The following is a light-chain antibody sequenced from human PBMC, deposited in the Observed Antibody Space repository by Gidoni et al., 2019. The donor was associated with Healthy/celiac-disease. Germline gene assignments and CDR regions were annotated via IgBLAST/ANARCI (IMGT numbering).Light chain of an antibody. V-gene: IGKV3-15*01. CDR3: QQYNNWPRT. Sequence: EIVMTQSPATLSVSPGERATLSCRASQSVSSNLAWYQQKPGHAPRLLIYGASTRATGIPARFSGSGSGTEFTLTISSLQSEDFAVYYCQQYNNWPRTFXQXTKVEIK. CDR2: GAS. CDR1: QSVSSN. J-gene: IGKJ1*01.